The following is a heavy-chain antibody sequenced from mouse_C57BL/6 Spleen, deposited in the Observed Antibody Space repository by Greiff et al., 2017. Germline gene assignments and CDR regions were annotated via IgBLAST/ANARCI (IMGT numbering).Heavy chain of an antibody. Sequence: QVQLQQPGAELVKPGASVKLSCKASGYTFTSYWMHLVKQRPGQGLEWIGMIHPNSGSTNYNEKFKSKSTLTVDKSSSTAYMQLSSMTSEDDAVYYCASITTVVATYNDYWGQGTTRTVSS. CDR3: ASITTVVATYNDY. J-gene: IGHJ2*01. CDR2: IHPNSGST. CDR1: GYTFTSYW. D-gene: IGHD1-1*01. V-gene: IGHV1-64*01.